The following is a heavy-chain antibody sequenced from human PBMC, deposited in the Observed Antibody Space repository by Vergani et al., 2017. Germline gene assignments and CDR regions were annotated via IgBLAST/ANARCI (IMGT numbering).Heavy chain of an antibody. Sequence: EVQLVQSGAEVKKPGESLKISCKGSGYSFTSYWIGGVRQMPGKGLEWMGIIYPGDSDTRYSPSFQGQVTISADKSISTAYLQWSSLKASDTAMYYCARGVGHTIFGVVRGGFDPWGQGTLVTVSS. V-gene: IGHV5-51*01. D-gene: IGHD3-3*01. CDR3: ARGVGHTIFGVVRGGFDP. J-gene: IGHJ5*02. CDR1: GYSFTSYW. CDR2: IYPGDSDT.